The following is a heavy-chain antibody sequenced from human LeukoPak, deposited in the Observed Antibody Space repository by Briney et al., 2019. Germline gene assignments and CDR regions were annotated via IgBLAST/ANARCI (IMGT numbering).Heavy chain of an antibody. CDR2: ISSSGGST. Sequence: GGSLRLSCAASGFTFSSYAMSWVRQAPGKGLEWVSTISSSGGSTYYADSVKGRFTISRDNSKNTLYLQMNSLRAEDTAVYYCAKDHRASWGIVVVITPFDYWGQGTLVTVSS. V-gene: IGHV3-23*01. CDR3: AKDHRASWGIVVVITPFDY. D-gene: IGHD3-22*01. CDR1: GFTFSSYA. J-gene: IGHJ4*02.